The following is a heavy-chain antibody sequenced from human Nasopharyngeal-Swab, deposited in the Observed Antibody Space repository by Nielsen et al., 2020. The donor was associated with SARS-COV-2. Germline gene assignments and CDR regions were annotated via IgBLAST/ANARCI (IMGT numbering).Heavy chain of an antibody. CDR2: IDTAGDT. CDR1: GFTFSSYD. CDR3: AKAFQEPPLRYFDI. J-gene: IGHJ4*02. D-gene: IGHD3-9*01. Sequence: GGSLRLSCAASGFTFSSYDMHWVRQATGKGLEWVSAIDTAGDTYYPGSVKGRFTISRENAKNSLYLQMNSLRAGDTAVYYCAKAFQEPPLRYFDIWGQGTLVTVSS. V-gene: IGHV3-13*01.